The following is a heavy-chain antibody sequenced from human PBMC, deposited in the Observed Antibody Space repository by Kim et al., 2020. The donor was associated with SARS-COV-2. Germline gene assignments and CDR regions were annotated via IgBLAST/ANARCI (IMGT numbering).Heavy chain of an antibody. CDR2: ISAYNGNT. V-gene: IGHV1-18*01. D-gene: IGHD5-18*01. CDR1: GYTFTSYG. Sequence: ASVKVSCKASGYTFTSYGISWVRQAPGQGLEWMGWISAYNGNTNYAQKLQGRVTMTTDTSTSTAYMELRSLRSDDTAVYYCARVPHSVQLWLSLDYWGQGTLVTVSS. J-gene: IGHJ4*02. CDR3: ARVPHSVQLWLSLDY.